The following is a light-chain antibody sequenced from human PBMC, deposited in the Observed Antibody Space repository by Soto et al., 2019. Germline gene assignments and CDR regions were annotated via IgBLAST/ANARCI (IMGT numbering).Light chain of an antibody. J-gene: IGKJ4*01. CDR3: QHYENYLMT. Sequence: DSQMTQYPSTLSASIGDRVTITSRASQRISSWLAWYQQKPGKAPKLLISKPSTLQSGVPPRFSGSGSGTEFTLTFRSLKHADFGTYYSQHYENYLMTFGEETKVEVK. CDR1: QRISSW. CDR2: KPS. V-gene: IGKV1-5*03.